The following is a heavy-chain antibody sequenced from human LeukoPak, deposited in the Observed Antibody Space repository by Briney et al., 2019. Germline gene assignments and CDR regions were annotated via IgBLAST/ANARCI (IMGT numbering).Heavy chain of an antibody. Sequence: GGSLRLSCAASGFTFSSYEMNWVRQVPGKGLEWVANIKDDGSENHHVDSVRGRFTISRDNAKNSLYLQMNSLRAEDTAVYYCATNGHSHANWGQGTLVTVSS. V-gene: IGHV3-7*01. J-gene: IGHJ4*02. CDR1: GFTFSSYE. CDR3: ATNGHSHAN. CDR2: IKDDGSEN. D-gene: IGHD2-2*01.